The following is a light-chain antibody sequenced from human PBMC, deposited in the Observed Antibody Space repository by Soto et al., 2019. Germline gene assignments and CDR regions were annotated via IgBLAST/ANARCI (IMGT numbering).Light chain of an antibody. CDR1: QSVSSY. Sequence: EIVLTQSPATLSLSPGERATLSCRASQSVSSYLAWYQQKPGQAPRLLIYDTSNRATGIPARFSGSGSGTDFTLTISSLEPEDFAVYYCQQRSDWPRVTFGPGTKVDLK. CDR3: QQRSDWPRVT. J-gene: IGKJ3*01. V-gene: IGKV3-11*01. CDR2: DTS.